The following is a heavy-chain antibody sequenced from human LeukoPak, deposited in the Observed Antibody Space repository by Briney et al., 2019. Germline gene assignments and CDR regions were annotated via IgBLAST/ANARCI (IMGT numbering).Heavy chain of an antibody. V-gene: IGHV3-21*01. CDR2: ISSSSSYI. J-gene: IGHJ1*01. D-gene: IGHD4-17*01. CDR1: GFNFITYT. Sequence: KAGGSLRLSCAASGFNFITYTMNWVRQAPGKGLEWVSSISSSSSYIYYADSVKGRFTISRDNAKNSLYLQMNSLRAEDTAVYYCARDPDCGDYAEYFQHWGQGTLVTVSS. CDR3: ARDPDCGDYAEYFQH.